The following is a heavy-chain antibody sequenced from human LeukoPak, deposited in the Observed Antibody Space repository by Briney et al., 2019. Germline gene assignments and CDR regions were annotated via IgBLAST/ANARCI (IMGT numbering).Heavy chain of an antibody. D-gene: IGHD6-13*01. CDR2: IKSKTDGGTA. J-gene: IGHJ4*02. V-gene: IGHV3-15*01. CDR1: GFTFSNAW. Sequence: GGSLRLSCAASGFTFSNAWMSWVRQAPGKGLVWVGRIKSKTDGGTADYAAPVKGRFTISRDDSKNTLYLQMNSLKTEDTAVYYCTTELAAAGNFDYWGQGTLVTVSS. CDR3: TTELAAAGNFDY.